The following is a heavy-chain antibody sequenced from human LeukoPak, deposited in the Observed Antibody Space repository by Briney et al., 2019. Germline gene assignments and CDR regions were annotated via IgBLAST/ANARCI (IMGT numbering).Heavy chain of an antibody. D-gene: IGHD6-6*01. CDR1: GGSISNYY. J-gene: IGHJ4*02. CDR2: IYYSGST. V-gene: IGHV4-59*01. Sequence: SETLSLTCTVSGGSISNYYWSWIRQPPGKGLEWIGYIYYSGSTNYNPSLKSRVTISVDTSKNQFSLKLSSVTAADTAVYYCARVSPRSIAARGSFDYWGQGTLVTVSS. CDR3: ARVSPRSIAARGSFDY.